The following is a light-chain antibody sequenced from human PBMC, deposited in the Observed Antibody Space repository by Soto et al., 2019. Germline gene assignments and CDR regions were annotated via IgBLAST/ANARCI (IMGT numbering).Light chain of an antibody. CDR1: QSVSSSY. CDR3: QQRGSSWT. J-gene: IGKJ1*01. Sequence: EIVLTHSPGTLSLSPGERATLSCRASQSVSSSYLAWYQQKPGQAPRLLIYGASSRATGIPDRFSGSGSGTDFTLTISRLEPEDFAVYYCQQRGSSWTFGQGTKVDIK. CDR2: GAS. V-gene: IGKV3-20*01.